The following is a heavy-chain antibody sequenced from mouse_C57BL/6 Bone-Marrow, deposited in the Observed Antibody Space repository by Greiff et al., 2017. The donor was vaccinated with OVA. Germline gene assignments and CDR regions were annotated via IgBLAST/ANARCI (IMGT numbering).Heavy chain of an antibody. V-gene: IGHV1-26*01. CDR3: ARVDWDYSNYYAMDY. J-gene: IGHJ4*01. CDR1: GYTFTDYY. Sequence: VQLQQSGPELVKPGASVKISCKASGYTFTDYYMNWVKQSHGKSLEWIGDINPNNGGTSYNQKFKGKATLTVDKSSSTAYMELRSLTSEDSAVYYCARVDWDYSNYYAMDYWGQGTSVTVSS. CDR2: INPNNGGT. D-gene: IGHD2-5*01.